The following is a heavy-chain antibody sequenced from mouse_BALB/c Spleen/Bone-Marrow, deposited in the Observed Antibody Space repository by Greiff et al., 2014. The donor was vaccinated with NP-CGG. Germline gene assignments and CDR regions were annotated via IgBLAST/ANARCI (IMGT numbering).Heavy chain of an antibody. V-gene: IGHV5-12-1*01. Sequence: DVQLVESGGGLVKPGGSLKLSCAASGFAFSGYDMSWVRQTPEKRLEWVAYISSGSINTYYPDSVKGRFTISRDNAKNTLYLQMNSLKSEDTAMYYCARQRGYAYAMDYWGQGTSVTVSS. J-gene: IGHJ4*01. CDR1: GFAFSGYD. CDR3: ARQRGYAYAMDY. CDR2: ISSGSINT. D-gene: IGHD2-2*01.